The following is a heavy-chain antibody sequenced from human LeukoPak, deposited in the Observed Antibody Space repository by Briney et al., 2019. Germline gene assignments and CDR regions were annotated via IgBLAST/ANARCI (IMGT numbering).Heavy chain of an antibody. V-gene: IGHV3-23*01. CDR2: ISFSGHAT. D-gene: IGHD3-10*01. J-gene: IGHJ4*02. CDR3: ARDIQTMVRGVPQVSFDY. Sequence: PGGSLRLSCAASGFTFSTYGMSWVRQAPGRGLEWVSSISFSGHATYFADSVKGRFTISRDNSKNTLYLQMNSLRAEDTAVYYCARDIQTMVRGVPQVSFDYWGQGTLVTVSS. CDR1: GFTFSTYG.